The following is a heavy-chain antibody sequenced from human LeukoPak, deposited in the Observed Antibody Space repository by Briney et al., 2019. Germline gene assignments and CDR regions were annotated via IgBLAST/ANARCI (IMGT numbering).Heavy chain of an antibody. J-gene: IGHJ4*02. D-gene: IGHD6-13*01. CDR1: GFTVSSNY. CDR2: IYSGGST. CDR3: ARVAAGTRDFDY. V-gene: IGHV3-53*01. Sequence: GGSLRLSCAASGFTVSSNYMSWVRQAPGKGLEWVSVIYSGGSTYYADSVKGRFTISRDNSKNTLYLQMNSLRAEDTAVYYCARVAAGTRDFDYWGQGTLVTVSS.